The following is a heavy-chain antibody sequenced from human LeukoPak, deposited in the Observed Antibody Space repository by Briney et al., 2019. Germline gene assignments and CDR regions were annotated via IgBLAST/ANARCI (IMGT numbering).Heavy chain of an antibody. V-gene: IGHV3-23*01. CDR1: GFSISGRD. CDR2: IGSGGKI. D-gene: IGHD3-9*01. Sequence: GGSLRLSCAVSGFSISGRDMTWGRQAPGKGLEWVSSIGSGGKIFYTDSVKGRFTVSRDTSKNTLFLQMNSLRAEDTAVYYCARSIGLTGGGVDVWGQGTTVTVSS. J-gene: IGHJ6*02. CDR3: ARSIGLTGGGVDV.